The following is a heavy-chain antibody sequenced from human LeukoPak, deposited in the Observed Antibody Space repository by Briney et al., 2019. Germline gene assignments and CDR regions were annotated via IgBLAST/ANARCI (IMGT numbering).Heavy chain of an antibody. Sequence: PGRSLRLSCAASGFTFSSYGMHWVRQAPGKGLEWVSVIYMGGNTFYADSVKGRFTISRHTSKNTLYLQMNSLRAEDTAVYYCARVGDEVAYTRGYLDYWGQGTLVTVSS. V-gene: IGHV3-53*04. D-gene: IGHD3-16*01. CDR3: ARVGDEVAYTRGYLDY. J-gene: IGHJ4*02. CDR2: IYMGGNT. CDR1: GFTFSSYG.